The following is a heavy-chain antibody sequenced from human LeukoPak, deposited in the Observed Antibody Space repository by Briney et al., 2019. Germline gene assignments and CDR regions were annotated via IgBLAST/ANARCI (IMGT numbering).Heavy chain of an antibody. J-gene: IGHJ4*02. CDR3: ARRHCTITSCYLDF. CDR1: GYTFTGYY. V-gene: IGHV1-2*02. D-gene: IGHD2-2*01. Sequence: ASVKVSCKASGYTFTGYYIHWVRQAPGQGLEWMGWSNPNSGGTNYAQSFQGGVTMTTDTSISTAYMELSGLRSDDTAVYYCARRHCTITSCYLDFWGQGTLVTVSS. CDR2: SNPNSGGT.